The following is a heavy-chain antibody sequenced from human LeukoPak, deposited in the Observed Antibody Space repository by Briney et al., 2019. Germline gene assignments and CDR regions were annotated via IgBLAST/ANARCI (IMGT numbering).Heavy chain of an antibody. D-gene: IGHD3-10*01. CDR1: GGSISSYY. V-gene: IGHV4-59*08. CDR2: IYYSGST. CDR3: ARHSRLLWFGELPNWFDP. Sequence: SETLSLTCTVSGGSISSYYWSWIRQPSGKGLEWIGYIYYSGSTNYNPSLKSRVTISVDTSKNQFSLKLSSVTAADTAVYYCARHSRLLWFGELPNWFDPWGQGTLVTVSS. J-gene: IGHJ5*02.